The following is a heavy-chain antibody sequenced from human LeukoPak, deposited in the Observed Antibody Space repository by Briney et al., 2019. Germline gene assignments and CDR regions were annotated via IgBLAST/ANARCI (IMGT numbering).Heavy chain of an antibody. J-gene: IGHJ6*02. CDR3: AKEGRSYYYGMDV. CDR2: ISWNSGSI. Sequence: GGSLRLSCAASGFTFDDYAMHWVRQAPGKGLEWVSGISWNSGSIGYADSVKGRFTISRDNAKNSLYLQMNSLRAEDTALYYCAKEGRSYYYGMDVWGQGATVTVSS. CDR1: GFTFDDYA. V-gene: IGHV3-9*01.